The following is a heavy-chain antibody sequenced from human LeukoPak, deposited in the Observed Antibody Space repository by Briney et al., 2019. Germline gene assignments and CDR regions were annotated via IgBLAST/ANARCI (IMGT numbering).Heavy chain of an antibody. D-gene: IGHD6-13*01. CDR1: GDSISTSNNY. Sequence: SETLSLTCTVSGDSISTSNNYWGWVRQPPGERLESLGSIYYSGRTYYNPSLKSRVTVSVDTSKNQFSLKLSSVTAADTAVYYCARDRGSSSWYAPWYFDLWGRGTLVTVSS. J-gene: IGHJ2*01. CDR3: ARDRGSSSWYAPWYFDL. V-gene: IGHV4-39*02. CDR2: IYYSGRT.